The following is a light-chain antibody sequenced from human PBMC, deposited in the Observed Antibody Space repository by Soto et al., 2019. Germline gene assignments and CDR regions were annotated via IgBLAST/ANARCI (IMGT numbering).Light chain of an antibody. CDR1: SSNIGAGDD. CDR3: QSYDCSRRGADV. J-gene: IGLJ1*01. V-gene: IGLV1-40*01. Sequence: QSVLTQPPSVSGAPGQRVTISCTGSSSNIGAGDDVQWYQKHPGPAPKHLVYSNRNRPSGVPDRFSGSKSGTSASLAITGLQAEAEADYYCQSYDCSRRGADVFGTGTKVTVL. CDR2: SNR.